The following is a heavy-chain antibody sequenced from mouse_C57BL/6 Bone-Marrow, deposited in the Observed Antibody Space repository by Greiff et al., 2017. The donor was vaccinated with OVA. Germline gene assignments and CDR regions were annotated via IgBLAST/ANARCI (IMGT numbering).Heavy chain of an antibody. V-gene: IGHV3-6*01. J-gene: IGHJ3*01. Sequence: DVQLQESGPGLVKPSQSLSLTCSATGYSITSCYYWNLIRQFPGNNLEWMGYISYDGSTNYNPSLKNRIPFTCDTSKNPFFLKLNSVTTEDTATYYCLSWGFAYWGQGTLVTVS. CDR3: LSWGFAY. CDR1: GYSITSCYY. D-gene: IGHD4-1*01. CDR2: ISYDGST.